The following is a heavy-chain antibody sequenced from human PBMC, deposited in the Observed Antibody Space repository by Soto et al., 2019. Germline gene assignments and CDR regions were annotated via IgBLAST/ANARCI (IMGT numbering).Heavy chain of an antibody. CDR2: IYYSGST. Sequence: SETLSLTCTVSGVYIISYYWSWIRQPPGKGLEWIGYIYYSGSTNYNPSLKSRVTISVDTSKNQFSLKLSSVTAADTAVYYCARGVYYDFWSGSGNWFDPWGQGTLVTVSS. J-gene: IGHJ5*02. D-gene: IGHD3-3*01. CDR3: ARGVYYDFWSGSGNWFDP. V-gene: IGHV4-59*01. CDR1: GVYIISYY.